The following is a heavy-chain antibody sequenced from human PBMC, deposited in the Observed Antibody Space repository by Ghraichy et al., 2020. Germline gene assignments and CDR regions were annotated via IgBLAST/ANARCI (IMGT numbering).Heavy chain of an antibody. J-gene: IGHJ4*02. V-gene: IGHV6-1*01. CDR3: AREGFIAAVPYYFDY. CDR1: GDSVSSNSAA. Sequence: SQTLSLTCAISGDSVSSNSAAWNWIRRSPSRGLEWLGRTYYRSKWYNDYAVSVKSRITINPDTSKNRFSLQLNSVTPEDTAVYYCAREGFIAAVPYYFDYWGQGTLVTVSS. D-gene: IGHD6-13*01. CDR2: TYYRSKWYN.